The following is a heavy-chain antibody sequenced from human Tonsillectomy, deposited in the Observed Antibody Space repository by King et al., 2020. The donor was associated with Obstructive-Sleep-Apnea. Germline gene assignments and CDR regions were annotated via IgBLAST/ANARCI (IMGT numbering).Heavy chain of an antibody. V-gene: IGHV4-34*01. J-gene: IGHJ4*02. D-gene: IGHD6-13*01. Sequence: VQLQQWGAGLLKPSETLSLTCAVYGGSFSGYYWSWIRQPPGKGLEWIGEINHSGSTNYNPSLKSRVTISVDTSKNQFSLKLSSVTAADTAVYYCARLVWYSSSWYTLGFDYWGQGTLVTVSS. CDR1: GGSFSGYY. CDR2: INHSGST. CDR3: ARLVWYSSSWYTLGFDY.